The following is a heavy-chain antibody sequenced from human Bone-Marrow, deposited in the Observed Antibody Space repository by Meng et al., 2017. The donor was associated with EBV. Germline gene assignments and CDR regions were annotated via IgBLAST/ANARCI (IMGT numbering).Heavy chain of an antibody. CDR1: GFTFNNYA. V-gene: IGHV3-23*04. CDR3: APGAYGY. Sequence: QLVESGGGWVPPGGSLRLSCAVFGFTFNNYAMSWVRQAQGKGLEWVSAISRSGDSTYYADSVKGRFTISRDNSKNTLYLQMNSLRAEDTAVYYCAPGAYGYWGQGTLVTVSS. CDR2: ISRSGDST. J-gene: IGHJ4*02. D-gene: IGHD5-12*01.